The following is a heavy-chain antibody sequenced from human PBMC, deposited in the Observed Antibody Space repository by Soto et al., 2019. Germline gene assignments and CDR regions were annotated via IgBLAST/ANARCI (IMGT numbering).Heavy chain of an antibody. Sequence: EVQLVQSGAEVKKPGESLKISCKGSGYSFTTYWIGWVRQMPGKGLEGMVIIYPGDSDTRYSPSSQGQVTISADKSINTTYLQWSSLKASDTAIYYCARQAAAGKYYYAMDVWGQGTTVTVSS. D-gene: IGHD6-13*01. CDR3: ARQAAAGKYYYAMDV. V-gene: IGHV5-51*01. J-gene: IGHJ6*02. CDR1: GYSFTTYW. CDR2: IYPGDSDT.